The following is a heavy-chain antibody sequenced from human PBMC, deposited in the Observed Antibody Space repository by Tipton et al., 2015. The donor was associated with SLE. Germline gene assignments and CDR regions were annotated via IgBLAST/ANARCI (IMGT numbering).Heavy chain of an antibody. CDR2: INHSGST. Sequence: TLSLTCAVYGGSFSGYYWSWIRQPPGKGLEWIGEINHSGSTNYNPSLKSRVTISVDTSKNQFSLKLSSVTAADTAVCYCARGGQLGDIWGQGTMVTVSS. CDR3: ARGGQLGDI. J-gene: IGHJ3*02. CDR1: GGSFSGYY. D-gene: IGHD6-13*01. V-gene: IGHV4-34*01.